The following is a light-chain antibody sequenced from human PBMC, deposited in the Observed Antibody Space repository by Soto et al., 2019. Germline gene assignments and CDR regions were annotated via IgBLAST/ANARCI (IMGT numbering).Light chain of an antibody. CDR3: QQYGRSGT. J-gene: IGKJ1*01. CDR2: ATS. CDR1: QSVRRTY. V-gene: IGKV3-20*01. Sequence: EILLTQSPGTLSLSPGDRATLSCRASQSVRRTYLAWYQQKPVHAPSLLIYATSSRATGIPDRLSGSGSGTDFTLTISRLEPEDFAVYYCQQYGRSGTFGQGTKVDIK.